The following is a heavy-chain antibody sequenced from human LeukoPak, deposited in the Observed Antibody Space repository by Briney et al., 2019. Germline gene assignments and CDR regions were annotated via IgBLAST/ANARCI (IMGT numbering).Heavy chain of an antibody. CDR3: ARDSPYSSSCLNWFDP. V-gene: IGHV1-69*13. CDR2: IIPIFGTA. J-gene: IGHJ5*02. D-gene: IGHD6-13*01. CDR1: GGAFSSYA. Sequence: SVKVSCKASGGAFSSYAISWERQAPGQGLEWMGGIIPIFGTANYAQKFQGRVTITADESTSTAYMELSSLRSEDTAVYYCARDSPYSSSCLNWFDPWGQGTLVTVSS.